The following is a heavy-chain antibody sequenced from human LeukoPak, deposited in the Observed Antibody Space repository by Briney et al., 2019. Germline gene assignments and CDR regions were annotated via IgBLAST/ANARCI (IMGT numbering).Heavy chain of an antibody. D-gene: IGHD4-17*01. CDR3: ARVLHYGAGHCADY. CDR2: ISSSSSSYI. Sequence: PGGSLRLSCAASGFTFSSYSMNWVRQAPGKGLEWVSSISSSSSSYIYYADSVKGRFTISRDNAKNSLYLQMNSLRAEDTVVYYCARVLHYGAGHCADYWGQGTLVAVSS. V-gene: IGHV3-21*01. J-gene: IGHJ4*02. CDR1: GFTFSSYS.